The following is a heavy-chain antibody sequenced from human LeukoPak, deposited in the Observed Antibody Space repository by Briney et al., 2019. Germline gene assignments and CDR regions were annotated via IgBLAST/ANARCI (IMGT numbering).Heavy chain of an antibody. V-gene: IGHV3-23*01. CDR1: GIAFRNYP. CDR2: ISSDGGGT. D-gene: IGHD5-24*01. Sequence: GGSLRLSCTVSGIAFRNYPMNWVRQAPGKGLEWVSFISSDGGGTHYAGSVKGRFSTSRDNSRNTLYLQMSSLRAEDTAVYYCARQQFEAFDLWGQGTRVTVSS. J-gene: IGHJ3*01. CDR3: ARQQFEAFDL.